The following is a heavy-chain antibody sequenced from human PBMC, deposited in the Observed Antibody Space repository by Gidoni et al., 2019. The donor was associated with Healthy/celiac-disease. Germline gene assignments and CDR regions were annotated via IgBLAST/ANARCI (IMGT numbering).Heavy chain of an antibody. J-gene: IGHJ4*02. CDR3: ARDGPEGGSYALDY. V-gene: IGHV3-30*04. D-gene: IGHD1-26*01. CDR2: ISYDGSNK. Sequence: QVQLVESGGGVVQPGRSLRLSCAASGFTSSSYAMHWVRQAPGKGLEWVAVISYDGSNKYYADSVKGRFTISRDNSKNTLYLQMNSLRAEDTAVYYCARDGPEGGSYALDYWGQGTLVTVSS. CDR1: GFTSSSYA.